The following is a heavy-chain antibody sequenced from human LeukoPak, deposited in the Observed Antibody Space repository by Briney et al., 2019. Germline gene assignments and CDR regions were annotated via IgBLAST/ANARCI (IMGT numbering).Heavy chain of an antibody. D-gene: IGHD5-12*01. CDR1: GFTFRSYW. V-gene: IGHV3-7*01. Sequence: GGSLRLSCAASGFTFRSYWMSWVRQAPGKGLEWVANINQGGSVKYYADSVKGRFTISRDDAKNSLYVQMNSLRDEDTDVYYCARVGYSGWNLEYWGQGTLVTVSS. CDR3: ARVGYSGWNLEY. J-gene: IGHJ4*02. CDR2: INQGGSVK.